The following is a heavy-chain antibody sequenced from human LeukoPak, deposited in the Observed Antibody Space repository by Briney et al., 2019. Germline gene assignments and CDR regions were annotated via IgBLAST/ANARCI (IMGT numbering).Heavy chain of an antibody. J-gene: IGHJ4*02. D-gene: IGHD4-23*01. CDR3: ARTTTVVTPIDY. CDR1: GFTFSSYA. CDR2: LSYDGSNK. V-gene: IGHV3-30*04. Sequence: GGSLRLSCAASGFTFSSYAMHWVRQAPGKGLEWVAVLSYDGSNKYYADSVKGRFSISRGNSMNTLYLQMNSLRAEDTAVYYCARTTTVVTPIDYWGQGTLVTVSS.